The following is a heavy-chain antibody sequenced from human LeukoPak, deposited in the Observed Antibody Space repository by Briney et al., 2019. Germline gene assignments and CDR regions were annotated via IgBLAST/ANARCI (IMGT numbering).Heavy chain of an antibody. J-gene: IGHJ4*02. CDR1: GGSISSSSYY. V-gene: IGHV4-39*01. D-gene: IGHD2-21*02. CDR2: IYYSGST. CDR3: ASSYCGGDCYVFDY. Sequence: PSETLSLTCTVSGGSISSSSYYWGWLRQPPGKGLEWIGSIYYSGSTYYNPSLKSRVAISVDTAKNQFSLQLSSVTAADTAVYYCASSYCGGDCYVFDYWGQGTLVTVSS.